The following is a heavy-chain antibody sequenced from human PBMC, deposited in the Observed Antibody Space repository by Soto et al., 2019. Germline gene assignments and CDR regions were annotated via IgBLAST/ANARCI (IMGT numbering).Heavy chain of an antibody. CDR3: ARDTNYYASGSGVDF. CDR1: GFTFSSYG. J-gene: IGHJ4*02. Sequence: GGSLRLSCAASGFTFSSYGMHWVRQAPGKGLEWVAVISYDGSNKYYADSVKGRFTISRDNAKNTLYLQMNSLRAEDTAVYFCARDTNYYASGSGVDFWGQGTLVTVSS. V-gene: IGHV3-30*03. CDR2: ISYDGSNK. D-gene: IGHD3-10*01.